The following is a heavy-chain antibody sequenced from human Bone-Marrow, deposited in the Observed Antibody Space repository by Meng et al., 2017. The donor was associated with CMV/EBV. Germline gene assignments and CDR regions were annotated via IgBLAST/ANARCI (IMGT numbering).Heavy chain of an antibody. D-gene: IGHD5-12*01. CDR3: ARDQGYGYGDY. V-gene: IGHV3-21*01. CDR2: ISSSSSYI. CDR1: GFTFSSYS. Sequence: GESLKISCAASGFTFSSYSMNWVRQAPGKGLEWVSSISSSSSYIYYADSVKGRFTISRDNAKNSLYLQMNSLRAEDTAVHYCARDQGYGYGDYWGQGTLVTVSS. J-gene: IGHJ4*02.